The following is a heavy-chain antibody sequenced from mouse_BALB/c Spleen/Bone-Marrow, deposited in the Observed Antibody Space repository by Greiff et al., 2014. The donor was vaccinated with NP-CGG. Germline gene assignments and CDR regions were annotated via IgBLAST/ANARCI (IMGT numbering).Heavy chain of an antibody. D-gene: IGHD2-1*01. CDR3: ARDGNFAMDY. Sequence: EVNVVESGGGLVKPGGSLKPSCAVSGFTFSDYYMYWVRQNPEKRLEWVATINDGGSYTYYPDSVKGRFTISRDNAKNNLYLQMSSLKSEDTAMYYCARDGNFAMDYWGQGTSVTVSS. CDR2: INDGGSYT. J-gene: IGHJ4*01. CDR1: GFTFSDYY. V-gene: IGHV5-4*02.